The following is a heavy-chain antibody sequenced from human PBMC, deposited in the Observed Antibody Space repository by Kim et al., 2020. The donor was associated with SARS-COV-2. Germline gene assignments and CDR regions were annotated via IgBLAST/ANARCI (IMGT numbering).Heavy chain of an antibody. V-gene: IGHV1-3*04. D-gene: IGHD2-15*01. Sequence: ASVKVSCKASGYTLTNHGMHWARQAPGQGLEWMGWIDTGNGNTEYSEKSQGRVTITRDTSASTVYMDLSSLRSEDTAMYYCARDQGGSTWYWGFCGQGT. CDR1: GYTLTNHG. CDR2: IDTGNGNT. CDR3: ARDQGGSTWYWGF. J-gene: IGHJ4*02.